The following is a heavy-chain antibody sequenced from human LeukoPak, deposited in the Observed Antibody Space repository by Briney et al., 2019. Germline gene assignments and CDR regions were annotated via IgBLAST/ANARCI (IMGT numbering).Heavy chain of an antibody. V-gene: IGHV1-69*06. CDR3: ARRRDGYNYYFDY. J-gene: IGHJ4*02. D-gene: IGHD5-24*01. CDR2: IIPIFGTA. Sequence: GASVKVSCKASGGTFSSYAISWVRQAPGQGLEWMGGIIPIFGTANYAQKFQGRVTITADKSTSTAYMELSSLRSEDTAVYYCARRRDGYNYYFDYWGQGTLVTVSS. CDR1: GGTFSSYA.